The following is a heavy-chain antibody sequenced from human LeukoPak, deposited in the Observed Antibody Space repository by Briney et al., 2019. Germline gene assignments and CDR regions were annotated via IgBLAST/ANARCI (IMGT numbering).Heavy chain of an antibody. CDR1: GGSFGGYY. Sequence: PSETLSLTCAVYGGSFGGYYWSWVRQAPGKGLEWVSVIYSDGRTYYADSVKGRFTISRDNSKNTLYLETNSLRAEDTAVYYCAKANGWYGRGYFDLWGRGTLVSVSS. CDR3: AKANGWYGRGYFDL. CDR2: IYSDGRT. V-gene: IGHV3-53*01. D-gene: IGHD6-19*01. J-gene: IGHJ2*01.